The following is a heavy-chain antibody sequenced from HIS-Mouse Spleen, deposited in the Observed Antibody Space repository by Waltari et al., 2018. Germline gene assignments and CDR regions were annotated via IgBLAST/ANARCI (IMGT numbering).Heavy chain of an antibody. CDR2: ISGSGGST. Sequence: EVQLLESGGGLVQPGGSLRLYCAASGFTVSSYAMSWVRQAPGKGLEWVSAISGSGGSTYYADYVKGRFTISRDNSKNTLYLQMNSLRAEDTAVYYCAKSRGGDCYDYWGQGTLVTVSS. D-gene: IGHD2-21*01. V-gene: IGHV3-23*01. CDR1: GFTVSSYA. CDR3: AKSRGGDCYDY. J-gene: IGHJ4*02.